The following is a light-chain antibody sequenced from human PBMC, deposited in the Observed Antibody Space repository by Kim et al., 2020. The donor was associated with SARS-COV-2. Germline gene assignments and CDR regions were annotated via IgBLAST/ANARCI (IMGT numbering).Light chain of an antibody. CDR2: DAS. J-gene: IGKJ3*01. V-gene: IGKV1-33*01. Sequence: TVGDRVTITCQASQDISNYLNWYQQKPGKAPKLLIYDASNLETGVPSRFSGSGSGTDFTFTISSLQPEDIATYYCQQYDNLPPFTFGPGTKVDIK. CDR3: QQYDNLPPFT. CDR1: QDISNY.